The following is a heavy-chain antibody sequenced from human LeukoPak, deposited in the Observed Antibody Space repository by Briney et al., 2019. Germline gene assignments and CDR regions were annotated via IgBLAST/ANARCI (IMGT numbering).Heavy chain of an antibody. V-gene: IGHV3-23*01. J-gene: IGHJ4*02. CDR2: ISGSGGST. CDR3: AKDHRLYYYGSGSLPSPGYY. D-gene: IGHD3-10*01. Sequence: GGSLRLSCAASGFTFSSYAMSWVRQAPGKGLEWVSAISGSGGSTYYADSVKGRFTISRDNSKNTLYLQMNSLRAEDTAVYYCAKDHRLYYYGSGSLPSPGYYWGQGTLVTVSS. CDR1: GFTFSSYA.